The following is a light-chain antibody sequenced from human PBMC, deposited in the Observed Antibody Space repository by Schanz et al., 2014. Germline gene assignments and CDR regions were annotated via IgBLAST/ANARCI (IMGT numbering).Light chain of an antibody. CDR3: SSYAGRSNLV. Sequence: QSALTQPASVSGSPGQSITISCTGTSSDIGSYNYVSWYQQYPGEAPKLIIYDVTYRPSGVSHRFSGSKSGNTASLTISGLLAEDEADYYCSSYAGRSNLVFGGGTKLTVL. CDR2: DVT. J-gene: IGLJ3*02. CDR1: SSDIGSYNY. V-gene: IGLV2-14*01.